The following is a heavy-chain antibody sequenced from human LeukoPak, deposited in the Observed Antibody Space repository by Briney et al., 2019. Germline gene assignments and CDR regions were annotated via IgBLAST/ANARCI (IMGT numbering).Heavy chain of an antibody. CDR2: IRYDGSNK. D-gene: IGHD6-6*01. V-gene: IGHV3-30*02. CDR3: QAKQLEVDY. CDR1: GLTFSSYG. Sequence: QAGGSLRLSCAASGLTFSSYGMHWVRQAPGKGLEWVAFIRYDGSNKYYADSVKGRFTISRDNSKNTLYLQMNSLRAEDTAVYYCQAKQLEVDYWGQGTLVTVSS. J-gene: IGHJ4*02.